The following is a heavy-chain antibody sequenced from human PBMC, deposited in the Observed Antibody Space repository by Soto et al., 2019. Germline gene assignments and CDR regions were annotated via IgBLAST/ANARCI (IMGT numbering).Heavy chain of an antibody. CDR2: IIPIFGTA. CDR1: GGTFSSYA. CDR3: ARDLNGGSERIFYGMDV. V-gene: IGHV1-69*13. D-gene: IGHD7-27*01. J-gene: IGHJ6*02. Sequence: SVKVSCKASGGTFSSYAISWARQAPGQGLEWMGGIIPIFGTANYAQKFQGRVTITADESTSTAYMELSSLRSEDTAVYYCARDLNGGSERIFYGMDVWGQGTTVTV.